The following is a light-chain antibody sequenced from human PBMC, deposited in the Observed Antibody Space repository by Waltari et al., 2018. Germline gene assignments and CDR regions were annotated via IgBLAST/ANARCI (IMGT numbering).Light chain of an antibody. CDR3: NSYASTNTRV. CDR1: SSDVGGYNY. V-gene: IGLV2-14*01. J-gene: IGLJ1*01. CDR2: EVR. Sequence: QSALTQPASVSGSPGQSITISCTGTSSDVGGYNYVSWYQHHPGKAPELMIYEVRSLPSGVSNGFSGSKSGNTASLTISGLQAEDEADYYCNSYASTNTRVFGTGTKVTVL.